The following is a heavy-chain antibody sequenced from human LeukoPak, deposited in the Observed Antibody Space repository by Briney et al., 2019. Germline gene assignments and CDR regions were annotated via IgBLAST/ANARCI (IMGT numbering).Heavy chain of an antibody. CDR2: IIPIFGTA. V-gene: IGHV1-69*05. J-gene: IGHJ4*02. CDR1: GGTFSSYA. D-gene: IGHD4-11*01. Sequence: ASVKVSCKASGGTFSSYAISWVRQAPGQGLEWMGGIIPIFGTANYAQKFQGRVTITRDTSASTAYMELSSLRSEDTAVYYCARHDYSTSFDYWGQGTLVTVSS. CDR3: ARHDYSTSFDY.